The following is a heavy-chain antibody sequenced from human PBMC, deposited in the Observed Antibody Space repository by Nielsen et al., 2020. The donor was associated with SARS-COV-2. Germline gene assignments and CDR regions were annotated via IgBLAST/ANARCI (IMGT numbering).Heavy chain of an antibody. CDR3: AKDWTAIVVVPSGGVDY. D-gene: IGHD2-15*01. Sequence: GESLKISCAASGFTFSTYGMHRVRQAPGKGLEWVAAISYDGSNKYYVDSVKGRLTISRDNSKNTLYLQMSSLREEDTAVYYCAKDWTAIVVVPSGGVDYWGQGTLVTVSS. V-gene: IGHV3-30*18. CDR2: ISYDGSNK. J-gene: IGHJ4*02. CDR1: GFTFSTYG.